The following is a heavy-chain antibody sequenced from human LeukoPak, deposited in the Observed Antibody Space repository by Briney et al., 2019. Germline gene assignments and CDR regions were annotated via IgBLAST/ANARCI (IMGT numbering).Heavy chain of an antibody. CDR1: GFTFSTYA. CDR2: IRYDGSNK. J-gene: IGHJ6*03. CDR3: AKCLRSLDYYYYMDV. V-gene: IGHV3-30*02. D-gene: IGHD3-16*01. Sequence: PGGSLRLSCAASGFTFSTYAMHWVRQAPGKGLEWVTIIRYDGSNKYYADSVKGRFTISRDNSKSTLYLQMNSLRAGDTAVYYCAKCLRSLDYYYYMDVWGKGTTVTVSS.